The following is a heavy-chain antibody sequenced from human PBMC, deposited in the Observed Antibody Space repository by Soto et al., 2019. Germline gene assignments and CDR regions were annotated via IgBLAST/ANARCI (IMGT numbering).Heavy chain of an antibody. CDR2: ISYDGNNK. Sequence: PGGSLRLSCAASGFTYSTYTMHWVRQAPGKGLEWVAVISYDGNNKFYADSVKGRFTISRDSTKQTLYLQMNSLRPDDTAVYYCARSPEIVYSYGLAVDYWGQGTLVTVSS. CDR3: ARSPEIVYSYGLAVDY. D-gene: IGHD5-18*01. V-gene: IGHV3-30-3*01. CDR1: GFTYSTYT. J-gene: IGHJ4*02.